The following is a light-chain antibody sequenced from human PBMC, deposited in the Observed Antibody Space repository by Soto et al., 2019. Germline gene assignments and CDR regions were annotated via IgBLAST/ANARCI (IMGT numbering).Light chain of an antibody. V-gene: IGKV3-20*01. J-gene: IGKJ1*01. Sequence: EIVLTQSPGTLSLSPGERATLSCRASQSISSNYLAWYQQKPGQAPRLLIYGASTRATGIPDRFSGSGSGTEFTLTISSLQSEDFAVYYCQQYNSYSEAFGQGTKVDIK. CDR2: GAS. CDR1: QSISSNY. CDR3: QQYNSYSEA.